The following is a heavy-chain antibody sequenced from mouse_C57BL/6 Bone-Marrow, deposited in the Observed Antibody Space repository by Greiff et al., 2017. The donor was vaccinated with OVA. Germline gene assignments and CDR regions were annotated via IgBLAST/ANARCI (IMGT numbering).Heavy chain of an antibody. V-gene: IGHV2-5*01. J-gene: IGHJ3*01. CDR3: ARSYSNWRAWFAY. CDR1: GFSFTSYG. Sequence: VKLMESGPGLVQPSQSLSITCTVSGFSFTSYGVHWVRQSPGKGLEWLGVIWRGGSTDYNAAFMSRLSITKDNSKSQVFFKMNSLQADDTAIYYCARSYSNWRAWFAYWGQGTLVTVSA. CDR2: IWRGGST. D-gene: IGHD2-5*01.